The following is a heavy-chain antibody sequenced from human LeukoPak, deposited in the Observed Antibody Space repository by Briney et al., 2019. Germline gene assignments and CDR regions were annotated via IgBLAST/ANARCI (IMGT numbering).Heavy chain of an antibody. CDR3: ATVTDYYGSGSFDY. CDR1: GYTLTELS. CDR2: FDPEDGET. J-gene: IGHJ4*02. Sequence: ASVKVSCKVSGYTLTELSMHWVRQAPGKGLXXXXGFDPEDGETIYAQKFQGRVAMTEDTSTDTAYMELSSLRSEDTAVYYCATVTDYYGSGSFDYWGQGTLVTVSS. V-gene: IGHV1-24*01. D-gene: IGHD3-10*01.